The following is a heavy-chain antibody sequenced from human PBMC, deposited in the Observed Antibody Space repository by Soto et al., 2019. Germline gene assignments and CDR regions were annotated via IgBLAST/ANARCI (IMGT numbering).Heavy chain of an antibody. J-gene: IGHJ6*02. CDR1: GYSFTSYC. D-gene: IGHD6-19*01. CDR3: ARHLAVAGAPFYYYSGMDV. Sequence: GESLKISCEGSGYSFTSYCIGWVRPMPGKGLEWMGIIYPGDSDTRYSPSFQGQVTISADKSISTAYLQWSSLKASDTAMYYCARHLAVAGAPFYYYSGMDVSGQGTTVTVSS. CDR2: IYPGDSDT. V-gene: IGHV5-51*01.